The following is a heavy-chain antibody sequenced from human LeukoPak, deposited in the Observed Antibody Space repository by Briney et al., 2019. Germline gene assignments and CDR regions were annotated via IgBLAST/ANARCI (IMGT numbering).Heavy chain of an antibody. V-gene: IGHV4-39*01. CDR2: GGST. Sequence: SGTLSLTCSVSGGSLSTNVYYSAWVRQPPGRGLEWLGSGGSTYFNPSLESRLTIFVDTAKNHFSLRLSSVTAADTAVYYCARHSFPGTYTPNNCFDAWGQGTLVTVSS. CDR3: ARHSFPGTYTPNNCFDA. CDR1: GGSLSTNVYY. D-gene: IGHD3-10*01. J-gene: IGHJ5*02.